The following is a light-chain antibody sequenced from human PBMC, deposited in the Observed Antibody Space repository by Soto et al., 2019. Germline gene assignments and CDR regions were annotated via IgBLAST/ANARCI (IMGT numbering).Light chain of an antibody. J-gene: IGKJ3*01. CDR1: RHVYINA. V-gene: IGKV3-20*01. CDR2: GAS. Sequence: VVLTQSPATLSLSPGETATLSCRASRHVYINALAWYQQKPGRTPTLLIYGASTRATDIPDRFSATGSGTDFSLTISSVEPEDSAVYYCQQYGASPFTFGPGTTVEI. CDR3: QQYGASPFT.